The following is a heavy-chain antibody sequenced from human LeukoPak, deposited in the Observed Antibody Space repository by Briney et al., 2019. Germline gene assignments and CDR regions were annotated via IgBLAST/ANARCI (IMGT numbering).Heavy chain of an antibody. Sequence: PGGSLRLSCAASGFTFSNCAMSWVRQAPGKGLEWVSSISVSGGGTYYADSVKGQFTISRDNSKNTLFLQMNSLRAEDTAVYYCAIQPPQTSYFFDYWGQGSLVTVSS. CDR1: GFTFSNCA. J-gene: IGHJ4*02. CDR3: AIQPPQTSYFFDY. CDR2: ISVSGGGT. V-gene: IGHV3-23*01.